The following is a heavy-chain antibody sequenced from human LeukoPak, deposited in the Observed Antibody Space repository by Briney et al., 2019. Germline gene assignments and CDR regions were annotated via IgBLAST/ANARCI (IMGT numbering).Heavy chain of an antibody. CDR3: ARDLGLEYYYYGMDV. Sequence: PGGSLRLSCAASGFTFSSYSMNCVRQSPGKGLEGVSSISSSSSYIYYADSVKGRFTIYRDNAKHSLYLQMNSLRDEDTAVYYCARDLGLEYYYYGMDVWGQGTTVTVSS. D-gene: IGHD3/OR15-3a*01. CDR2: ISSSSSYI. CDR1: GFTFSSYS. V-gene: IGHV3-21*01. J-gene: IGHJ6*02.